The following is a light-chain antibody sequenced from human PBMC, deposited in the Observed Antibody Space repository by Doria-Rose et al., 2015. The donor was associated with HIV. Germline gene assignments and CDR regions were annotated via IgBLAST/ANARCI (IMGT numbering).Light chain of an antibody. CDR2: DAS. V-gene: IGKV3-11*01. Sequence: EIVLTQSPATLSLSPGERATLSSRASQSVSSNLAWYHQKPGQAPRLLIYDASNRATGIPARFSGSGSGTDFTLTISSLEPEDFAVYFCQQRSNWPPIFTFGPGTKVDI. CDR3: QQRSNWPPIFT. CDR1: QSVSSN. J-gene: IGKJ3*01.